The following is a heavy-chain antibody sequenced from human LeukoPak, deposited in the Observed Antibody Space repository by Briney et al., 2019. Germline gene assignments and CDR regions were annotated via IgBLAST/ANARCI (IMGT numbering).Heavy chain of an antibody. V-gene: IGHV3-30-3*01. CDR1: GFTFSSYA. Sequence: GGSLRLSCAASGFTFSSYAMHWVRQAPGKGLEWVAVISYDGSNKYYADSVKGRFTISRDNSKNTLYLQMNSLRAEDTAVYYCSRDSYDGSVYYGMDVWGQGTTVTVAS. CDR3: SRDSYDGSVYYGMDV. J-gene: IGHJ6*02. D-gene: IGHD3-22*01. CDR2: ISYDGSNK.